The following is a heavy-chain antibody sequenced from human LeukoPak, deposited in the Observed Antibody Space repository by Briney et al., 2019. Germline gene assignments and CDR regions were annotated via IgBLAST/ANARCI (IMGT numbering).Heavy chain of an antibody. J-gene: IGHJ6*03. CDR3: ARGGAGIAFYYYYMDV. CDR2: IYTSGSN. Sequence: SETLSLTCTVSGGSISSGSYYWSWIRQPAGKGLEWIGRIYTSGSNNYNPSLKSRVTISVDTSKNQFSLKLSSVTAADTAVYYCARGGAGIAFYYYYMDVWGKGTTVTVSS. V-gene: IGHV4-61*02. CDR1: GGSISSGSYY. D-gene: IGHD6-13*01.